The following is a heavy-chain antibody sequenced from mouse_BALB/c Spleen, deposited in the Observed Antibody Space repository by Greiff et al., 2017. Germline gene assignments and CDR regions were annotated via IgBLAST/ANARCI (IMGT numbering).Heavy chain of an antibody. Sequence: VQLKESGPGLVKPSQSLSLTCTVTGYSITSDYAWNWIRQFPGNKLEWMGYMSYSGSTSYNPSLKSRISITRDTSKNQFFLQLNSVTTEDTATYYCARGWLLHAMDYWGQGTSVTVSS. V-gene: IGHV3-2*02. CDR1: GYSITSDYA. D-gene: IGHD2-3*01. J-gene: IGHJ4*01. CDR3: ARGWLLHAMDY. CDR2: MSYSGST.